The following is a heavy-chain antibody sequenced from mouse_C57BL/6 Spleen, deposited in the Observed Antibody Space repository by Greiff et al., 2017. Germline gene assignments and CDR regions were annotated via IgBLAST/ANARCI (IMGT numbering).Heavy chain of an antibody. D-gene: IGHD4-1*01. J-gene: IGHJ3*01. CDR3: ARGDSLGYPFAY. CDR2: ISYDGSN. CDR1: GYSITSGYY. V-gene: IGHV3-6*01. Sequence: EVKLVESGPGLVKPSQSLSLTCSVTGYSITSGYYWNWIRQFPGNKLEWMGYISYDGSNNYNPTLKNRITITRATSKNQFFLKLNSVTTEDTATYYCARGDSLGYPFAYWGQGTLVTVSA.